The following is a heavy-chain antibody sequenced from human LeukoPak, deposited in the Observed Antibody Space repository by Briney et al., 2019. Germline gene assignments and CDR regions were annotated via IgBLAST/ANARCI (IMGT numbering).Heavy chain of an antibody. D-gene: IGHD3-10*01. V-gene: IGHV6-1*01. Sequence: ASQTLSLTCAISGDSVSSNSAAWNWIRQSPSRGLEWLGGTYYRSKWYNDYAVSVKSRITINPDTSKNQFSLQLNSVTPEDTAVYYCAREGRYGSGSYYNADWFDPWGQGTLVTVSS. CDR1: GDSVSSNSAA. CDR2: TYYRSKWYN. J-gene: IGHJ5*02. CDR3: AREGRYGSGSYYNADWFDP.